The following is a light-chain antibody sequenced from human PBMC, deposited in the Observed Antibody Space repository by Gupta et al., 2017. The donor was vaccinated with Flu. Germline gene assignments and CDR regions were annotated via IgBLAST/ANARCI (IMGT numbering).Light chain of an antibody. J-gene: IGKJ4*01. Sequence: PSSLSASVGDRITITCRASQDIRVSLAWYQHKPGKGPSLLIYAASTLHSGVPSRFRGSGSGTEFTLTISSLQPEDVATYYCQKFNGASLSFGGGTKVEI. CDR2: AAS. CDR1: QDIRVS. CDR3: QKFNGASLS. V-gene: IGKV1-27*01.